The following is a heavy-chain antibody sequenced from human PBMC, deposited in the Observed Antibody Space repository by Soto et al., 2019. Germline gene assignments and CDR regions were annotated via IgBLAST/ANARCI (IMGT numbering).Heavy chain of an antibody. J-gene: IGHJ4*02. CDR3: ASNPRRTAPGWSPWSICLGSLGY. D-gene: IGHD3-16*01. V-gene: IGHV1-69*13. Sequence: ASVKVSCKASGGTFSSYAISWVRQAPGQGLEWMGGLIPIFGTANYAQKFPGRVTITADGSTSTDYMELSSLRSEDTAVYYCASNPRRTAPGWSPWSICLGSLGYWGQGTLVTVSS. CDR1: GGTFSSYA. CDR2: LIPIFGTA.